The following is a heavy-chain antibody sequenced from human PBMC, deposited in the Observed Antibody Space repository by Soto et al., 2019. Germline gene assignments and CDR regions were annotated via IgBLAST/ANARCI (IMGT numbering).Heavy chain of an antibody. CDR2: IYSGGST. V-gene: IGHV3-66*01. J-gene: IGHJ6*03. Sequence: EVQLVESGGGLVQPGGSLRLSCAASGFTVSSNYMSWVRQAPGKGLEWVSVIYSGGSTYYADSVKGRFTISRDNSKNTLYLQMNSLRAEDTAVYYCATDRVADYYYMDVWGKGTTVTVSS. D-gene: IGHD6-19*01. CDR3: ATDRVADYYYMDV. CDR1: GFTVSSNY.